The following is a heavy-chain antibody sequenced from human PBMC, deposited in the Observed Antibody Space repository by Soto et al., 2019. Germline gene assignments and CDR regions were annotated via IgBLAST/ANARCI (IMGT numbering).Heavy chain of an antibody. CDR1: GFPLSNSA. CDR3: TRWGNYITMVRGVIIPGTPRGPMDV. CDR2: IVVGTGNT. V-gene: IGHV1-58*01. J-gene: IGHJ6*02. D-gene: IGHD3-10*01. Sequence: SVKVSCKASGFPLSNSAVQWVRQARGQRLEWIGRIVVGTGNTDYAQKFQERVTITRDMSTRTAYMELSSLRSEDTAVYYCTRWGNYITMVRGVIIPGTPRGPMDVWGQGTTVTVSS.